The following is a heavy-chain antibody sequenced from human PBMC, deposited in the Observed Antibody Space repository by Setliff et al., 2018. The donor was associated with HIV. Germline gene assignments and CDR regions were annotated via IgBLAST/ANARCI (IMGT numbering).Heavy chain of an antibody. J-gene: IGHJ3*01. Sequence: SETLSLTCSVSGSSISDHYWWAWVRQAPGKGLEYIGTIFHRGGTFNNPSLKSRVTMSVDTSKNQFSLKLTSVTAADTAIYYCLRETGVNVAADGRGYHTFDFWGRGTMVTVS. CDR1: GSSISDHYW. CDR3: LRETGVNVAADGRGYHTFDF. D-gene: IGHD2-8*02. CDR2: IFHRGGT. V-gene: IGHV4-38-2*02.